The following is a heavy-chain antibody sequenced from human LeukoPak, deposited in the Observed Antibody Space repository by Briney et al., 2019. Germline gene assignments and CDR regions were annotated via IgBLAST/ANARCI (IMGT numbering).Heavy chain of an antibody. V-gene: IGHV3-53*01. D-gene: IGHD6-13*01. J-gene: IGHJ4*02. Sequence: GGSLRLSCAASVFTVSSNYMSWVRQAPGKGLEWVSVIYSGGSTYYADSVKGRFTISRDNSKNTLYLQMNSLRAEDTAVYYCARDGSESSSWYYWGQGTLVTVSS. CDR2: IYSGGST. CDR3: ARDGSESSSWYY. CDR1: VFTVSSNY.